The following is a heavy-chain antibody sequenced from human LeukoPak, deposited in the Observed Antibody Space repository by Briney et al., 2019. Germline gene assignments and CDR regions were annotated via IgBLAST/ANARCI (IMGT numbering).Heavy chain of an antibody. CDR2: IYYSGST. D-gene: IGHD3-3*01. CDR1: GGSISSSSYY. V-gene: IGHV4-39*07. J-gene: IGHJ4*02. Sequence: SETLSLTCTVSGGSISSSSYYWGWIRQPPGKGLEWIGSIYYSGSTYYNPSLKSRVTISVDTSKNQFSLKLSSVTAADTAVYYCARDTDYYDFWSGYYERRHYFDYWGPGTLVTVSS. CDR3: ARDTDYYDFWSGYYERRHYFDY.